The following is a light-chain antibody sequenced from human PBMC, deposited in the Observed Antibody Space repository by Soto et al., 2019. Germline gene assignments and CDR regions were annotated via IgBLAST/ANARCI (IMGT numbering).Light chain of an antibody. J-gene: IGKJ3*01. CDR2: AAS. Sequence: QVTQSPSSLSAFFGDRVTITCRARQGLYNYLAWYQQKPGKVPKILIYAASSLVSGVPSRFCGNGSGTDFTFTISSLHPEDVATYYCQKCNSAPFTFGPGTKVDIK. CDR3: QKCNSAPFT. CDR1: QGLYNY. V-gene: IGKV1-27*01.